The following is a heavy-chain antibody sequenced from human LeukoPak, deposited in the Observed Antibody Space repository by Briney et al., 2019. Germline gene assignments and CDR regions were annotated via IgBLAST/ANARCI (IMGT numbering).Heavy chain of an antibody. J-gene: IGHJ4*02. D-gene: IGHD1-26*01. CDR3: AKDWWDE. Sequence: GGSLRLSCAASGFTFGSYAMSWVRQAPGKGLEWVSTISGSGTSTYYADSVKGRFTISRDISKSTLYLQMDSLRADDTAVYYCAKDWWDEWGQGTLVTVSS. V-gene: IGHV3-23*01. CDR2: ISGSGTST. CDR1: GFTFGSYA.